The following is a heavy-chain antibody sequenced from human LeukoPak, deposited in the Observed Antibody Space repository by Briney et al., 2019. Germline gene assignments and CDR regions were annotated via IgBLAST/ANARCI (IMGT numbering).Heavy chain of an antibody. J-gene: IGHJ4*02. D-gene: IGHD3-22*01. Sequence: RTGGSLRLSCAASGFTFSSSAMSWVRQAPGKGLEWVSAISGSGGSTYYADSVKGRFTISKDNSKNTLYLQMNSLRAEDTAVYYCAKDSYYYDSSGYSHWGQGTLVTVSS. CDR1: GFTFSSSA. CDR3: AKDSYYYDSSGYSH. V-gene: IGHV3-23*01. CDR2: ISGSGGST.